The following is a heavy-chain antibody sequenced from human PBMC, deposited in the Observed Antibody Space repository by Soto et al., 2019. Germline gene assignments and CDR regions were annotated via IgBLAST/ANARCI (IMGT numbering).Heavy chain of an antibody. CDR3: ARDRVGATHRYGMDV. CDR2: IWFDGSNK. D-gene: IGHD1-26*01. V-gene: IGHV3-33*01. J-gene: IGHJ6*02. Sequence: GGSLRLSCAASGFSFSNYGMHWVRQAPGKGLQWVAVIWFDGSNKYYADSVKGRFTISRDNSKNTLYLQMNSLRPEDTAVYYCARDRVGATHRYGMDVWGQGTTVTVSS. CDR1: GFSFSNYG.